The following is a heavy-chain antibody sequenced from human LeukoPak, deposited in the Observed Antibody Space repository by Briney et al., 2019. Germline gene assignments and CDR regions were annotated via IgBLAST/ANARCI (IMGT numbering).Heavy chain of an antibody. CDR2: ISWNSGSI. D-gene: IGHD2-15*01. CDR3: AKDIAAYYYYYGMDV. Sequence: PGRSLRLSCAASGFTFDDYAMHWVRQAPGKGLEWVSGISWNSGSIGYADSVKGRFTISRDNAKNSLYLQMNSLRAEDTALYYCAKDIAAYYYYYGMDVWGQGTTVTVSS. V-gene: IGHV3-9*01. J-gene: IGHJ6*02. CDR1: GFTFDDYA.